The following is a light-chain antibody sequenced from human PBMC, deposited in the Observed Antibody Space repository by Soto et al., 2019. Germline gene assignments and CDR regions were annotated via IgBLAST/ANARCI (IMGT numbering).Light chain of an antibody. Sequence: QSVLTQPPSASGTPGQTVNISCSGSTSNIGKTFVYWYQHFPGAAPKLLIYRNTLRPSGVPDRSSAYKSGTSTSLAISGLRSEDEADYYCASWDNNLSGYVFGTGTKVTVL. CDR1: TSNIGKTF. CDR3: ASWDNNLSGYV. V-gene: IGLV1-47*01. J-gene: IGLJ1*01. CDR2: RNT.